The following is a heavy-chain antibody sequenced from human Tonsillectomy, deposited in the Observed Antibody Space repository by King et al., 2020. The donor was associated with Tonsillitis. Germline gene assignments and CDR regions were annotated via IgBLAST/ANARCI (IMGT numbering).Heavy chain of an antibody. D-gene: IGHD3-22*01. CDR3: ARHYDSSGYYPPDY. J-gene: IGHJ4*02. Sequence: QLQESGPGLVKPSETLSLTGTVSGCSISSYYWSWIRQPPGKGLEWIWYIYNSLSTNYNPSLKSRFTISVDTSKNQFTLKLSSVTSADTAVYSCARHYDSSGYYPPDYWGQGTLVTVSS. V-gene: IGHV4-59*08. CDR2: IYNSLST. CDR1: GCSISSYY.